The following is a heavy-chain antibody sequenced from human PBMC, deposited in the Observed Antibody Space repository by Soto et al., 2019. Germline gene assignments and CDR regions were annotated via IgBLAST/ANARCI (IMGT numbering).Heavy chain of an antibody. CDR3: ASSMDV. V-gene: IGHV5-10-1*01. CDR1: GYSFTNDW. Sequence: GESLKISCKSSGYSFTNDWITWVRQMPGKGLEWMGRIDPSDSYTNYSPSFKGHVIISVDTSISTAYLQWSSLKASDTAIYYCASSMDVWGQGTTVTV. J-gene: IGHJ6*02. CDR2: IDPSDSYT.